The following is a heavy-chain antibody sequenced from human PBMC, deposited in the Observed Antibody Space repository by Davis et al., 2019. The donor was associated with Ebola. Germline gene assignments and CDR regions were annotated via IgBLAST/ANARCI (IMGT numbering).Heavy chain of an antibody. CDR2: IKQDGGEK. V-gene: IGHV3-7*03. D-gene: IGHD1-26*01. CDR3: TRAVPGSYRYFDY. Sequence: GESLKISCAASGFIFSNYWMSWVRQAPGKGPEWVAIIKQDGGEKYYVDSVKGRFTISRDNAKNSLFLRMNSLRAEDTAVYYCTRAVPGSYRYFDYWGQGALVTVSS. J-gene: IGHJ4*02. CDR1: GFIFSNYW.